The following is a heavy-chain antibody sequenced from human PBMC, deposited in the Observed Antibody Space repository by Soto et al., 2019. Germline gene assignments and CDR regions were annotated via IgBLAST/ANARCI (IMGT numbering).Heavy chain of an antibody. CDR3: ARDRETSSGYYSLDAFDI. CDR2: IIPIFGTA. Sequence: ASVKVSCKASGGTFSSYAISWVRQAPGQGLEWMGGIIPIFGTANYAQKFQGRVTITADESTSTAYMELSSLRPEDTAVYYCARDRETSSGYYSLDAFDIWGQGTMVTVSS. V-gene: IGHV1-69*13. CDR1: GGTFSSYA. J-gene: IGHJ3*02. D-gene: IGHD3-22*01.